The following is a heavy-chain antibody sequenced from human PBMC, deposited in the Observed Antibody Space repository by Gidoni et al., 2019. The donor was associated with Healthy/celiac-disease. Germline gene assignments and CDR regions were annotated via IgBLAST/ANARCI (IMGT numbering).Heavy chain of an antibody. CDR1: GFPFYAYA. V-gene: IGHV3-9*01. CDR2: ISWNSGSI. J-gene: IGHJ4*02. D-gene: IGHD1-26*01. CDR3: AKAMGSGSYVEVTMYDY. Sequence: DVPLVESGGGFVQPGRSLRLSFAASGFPFYAYAMHWVRQAPGKGLEWVSGISWNSGSIGYADSVKGRFTISRDNAKNSLYLQMNSLRAEDTALYYCAKAMGSGSYVEVTMYDYWGQGTLVTVSS.